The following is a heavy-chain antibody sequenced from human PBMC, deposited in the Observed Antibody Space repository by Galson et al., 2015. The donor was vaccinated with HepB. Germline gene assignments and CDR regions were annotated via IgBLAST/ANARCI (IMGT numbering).Heavy chain of an antibody. J-gene: IGHJ3*02. Sequence: LRLSCAASGFTFRNTWMSWVRQIPGKGLEWVGRIKSKTDGGTIDYAAPVKGRFTISRDDSKNTLYLQMHSLRTEDTAVFYCTADRMAIAAFDIWGQGTMVTVSS. CDR2: IKSKTDGGTI. CDR1: GFTFRNTW. V-gene: IGHV3-15*01. D-gene: IGHD2-8*01. CDR3: TADRMAIAAFDI.